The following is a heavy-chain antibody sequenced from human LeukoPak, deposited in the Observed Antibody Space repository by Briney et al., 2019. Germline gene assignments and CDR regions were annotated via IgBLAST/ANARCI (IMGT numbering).Heavy chain of an antibody. V-gene: IGHV4-59*08. J-gene: IGHJ4*02. CDR1: GGSIGSYY. Sequence: SETLSLTCTVSGGSIGSYYWSWIRQPPGKGLEWIGYVYYTGSTNYNPSLKSRVTLSVDTSKNQFSLKLSYVNAADTAVYYCARYVTSGLDYWGQGTLVTVSS. D-gene: IGHD2-8*01. CDR3: ARYVTSGLDY. CDR2: VYYTGST.